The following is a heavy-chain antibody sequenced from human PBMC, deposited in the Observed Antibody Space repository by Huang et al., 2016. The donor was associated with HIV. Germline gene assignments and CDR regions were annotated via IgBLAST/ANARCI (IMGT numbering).Heavy chain of an antibody. CDR1: GFTFSKYV. CDR2: IWQDGSNE. D-gene: IGHD5-12*01. V-gene: IGHV3-30*02. J-gene: IGHJ4*02. CDR3: ARDGYNYAFDY. Sequence: QVQLVESGGGVVQPGGSLRLSCAASGFTFSKYVIHWVRQAPGKGLEWVAFIWQDGSNEYYADSVKGRFTISRDNSKTLYLQMKSLRAEDTAVYYCARDGYNYAFDYWGQGTLVTVSS.